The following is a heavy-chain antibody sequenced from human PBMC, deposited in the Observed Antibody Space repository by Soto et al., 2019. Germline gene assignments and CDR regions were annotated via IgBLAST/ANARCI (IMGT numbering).Heavy chain of an antibody. Sequence: QVQLVQSGAEVKKPGASVKVSCKASGYTFTSYGISWVRQAPEQGLEWMGWISAYNGNTNYAQKLQGRVTMTTDTSTSTAYMELRSLRSDDTAVYYCARVEVATITPFLENFDYWGQGTLVTVSS. CDR2: ISAYNGNT. D-gene: IGHD5-12*01. CDR3: ARVEVATITPFLENFDY. J-gene: IGHJ4*02. V-gene: IGHV1-18*01. CDR1: GYTFTSYG.